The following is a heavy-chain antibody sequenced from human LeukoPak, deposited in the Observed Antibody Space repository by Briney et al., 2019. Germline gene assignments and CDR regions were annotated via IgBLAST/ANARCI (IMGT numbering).Heavy chain of an antibody. V-gene: IGHV1-2*06. Sequence: ASVTVSFTASGDSISNFAVSWVRQAPGQGLEWMGRINPNSGGTNYAQKFQGRVTMTRDTSISTVYMELSRLRSDDTAVYYCARVGYYESSGYYEYWGQGTLVTVSS. J-gene: IGHJ4*02. CDR2: INPNSGGT. CDR3: ARVGYYESSGYYEY. D-gene: IGHD3-22*01. CDR1: GDSISNFA.